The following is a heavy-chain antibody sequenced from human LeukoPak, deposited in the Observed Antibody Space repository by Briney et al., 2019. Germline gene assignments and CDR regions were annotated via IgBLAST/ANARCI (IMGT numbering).Heavy chain of an antibody. Sequence: ASVKVSCKASGYTFTSYDINWVRQATGQGLEWMGWMNPNSGNTGYAQKFQGRVTMTRNTSISTAYMELSSLRSEDTAVYYCARGRAVYNWFDPWGQETLVTVSS. D-gene: IGHD6-19*01. J-gene: IGHJ5*02. CDR1: GYTFTSYD. V-gene: IGHV1-8*01. CDR3: ARGRAVYNWFDP. CDR2: MNPNSGNT.